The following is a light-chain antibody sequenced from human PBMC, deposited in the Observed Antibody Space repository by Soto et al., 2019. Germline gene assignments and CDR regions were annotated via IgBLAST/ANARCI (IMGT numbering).Light chain of an antibody. Sequence: QSVLTQPPSASGTLGHRGTISCSGSSSNIGCTTVNWYQLLPGTAPKLVIYHTYQRPSGIPDRVSGSKSGTSASLDISGLQSEDEADYYCTSWDGSLDGRVFGGGTKLTVL. V-gene: IGLV1-44*01. CDR3: TSWDGSLDGRV. CDR1: SSNIGCTT. CDR2: HTY. J-gene: IGLJ3*02.